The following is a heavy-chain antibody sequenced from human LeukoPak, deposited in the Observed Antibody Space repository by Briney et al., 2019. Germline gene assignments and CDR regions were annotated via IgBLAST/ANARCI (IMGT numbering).Heavy chain of an antibody. CDR1: GFTFSSYW. CDR2: IKQDGSDK. V-gene: IGHV3-7*02. Sequence: QPGGSLILSCAASGFTFSSYWMSWVRQAPGKGLEWVANIKQDGSDKNYVDSVKGRFTISKDNAKNLLSLEMNGLRAEDTAVYYCATYKNQLRTVYFDYWGQGTLVTVSS. D-gene: IGHD1-1*01. CDR3: ATYKNQLRTVYFDY. J-gene: IGHJ4*02.